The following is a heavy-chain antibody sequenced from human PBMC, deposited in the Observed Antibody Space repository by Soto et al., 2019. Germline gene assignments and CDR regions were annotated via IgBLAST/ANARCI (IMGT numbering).Heavy chain of an antibody. V-gene: IGHV1-2*04. Sequence: ASVKVSCKASGYTFTGHYMHWVRQAPGQGLEWMGWINPNSGGTNYAQKFQGWVTMTRDTSISTAYMELSRLRSDDTAVYYCARSQCSGRHYCGMDAWGQGTTVTVSS. CDR1: GYTFTGHY. CDR3: ARSQCSGRHYCGMDA. CDR2: INPNSGGT. J-gene: IGHJ6*02. D-gene: IGHD3-10*02.